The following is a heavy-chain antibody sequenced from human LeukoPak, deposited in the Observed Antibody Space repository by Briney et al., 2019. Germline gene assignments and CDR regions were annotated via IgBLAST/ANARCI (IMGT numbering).Heavy chain of an antibody. D-gene: IGHD3-10*01. V-gene: IGHV1-3*01. Sequence: ASVKVSCKASGYTFTGYYVHWVRQAPGQGLEWMGWINAGNGNTKYSQKFQGRVTITRDASASTAYMELSSLRSEDTAVYYCASSRLQLLWFEDYWGQGTLVTVSS. CDR3: ASSRLQLLWFEDY. J-gene: IGHJ4*02. CDR1: GYTFTGYY. CDR2: INAGNGNT.